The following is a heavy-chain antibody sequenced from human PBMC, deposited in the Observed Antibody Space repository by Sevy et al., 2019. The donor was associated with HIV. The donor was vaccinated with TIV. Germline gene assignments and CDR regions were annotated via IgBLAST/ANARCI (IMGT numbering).Heavy chain of an antibody. CDR2: ISWNSGSI. J-gene: IGHJ4*02. V-gene: IGHV3-9*01. D-gene: IGHD3-22*01. CDR3: AKGHRYYYDSSGYYLFDY. Sequence: GGSLRLSCAASGFTFDDYAMHWVRQAPGKGLEWVSGISWNSGSIGYADSVKGRFTISRDNAKNCLYLQMNSLRAEDTAFYYCAKGHRYYYDSSGYYLFDYWGQGTLVTVSS. CDR1: GFTFDDYA.